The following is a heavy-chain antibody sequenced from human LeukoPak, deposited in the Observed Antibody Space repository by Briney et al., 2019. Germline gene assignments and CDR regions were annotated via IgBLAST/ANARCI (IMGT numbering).Heavy chain of an antibody. CDR1: GYTFTTYG. J-gene: IGHJ5*02. CDR3: ARDWRVTAKITYWFDT. V-gene: IGHV7-4-1*02. Sequence: ASVKVSCKASGYTFTTYGLNWVRQAPGQGLEWLGWNNTNTGNPTYAQGFTGRFVFSLDTSVSTAYLQISSLKAEDTAVYYCARDWRVTAKITYWFDTWGQGTLVTVSS. CDR2: NNTNTGNP. D-gene: IGHD5-12*01.